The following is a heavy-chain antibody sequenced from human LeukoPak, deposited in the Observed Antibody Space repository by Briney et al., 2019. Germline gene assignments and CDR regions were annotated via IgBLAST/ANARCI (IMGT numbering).Heavy chain of an antibody. CDR1: GFTFTSSA. J-gene: IGHJ5*02. V-gene: IGHV1-58*01. CDR3: AAGLGESSGYYYVYGLS. CDR2: IVVGSGNT. Sequence: GTSVKVSCKASGFTFTSSAVQWVRQARGQRLEWMGWIVVGSGNTNYAQKFQERVTITRDMSTSTAYMELSSLRSEDTAVYYCAAGLGESSGYYYVYGLSWGQGTLVTVSS. D-gene: IGHD3-22*01.